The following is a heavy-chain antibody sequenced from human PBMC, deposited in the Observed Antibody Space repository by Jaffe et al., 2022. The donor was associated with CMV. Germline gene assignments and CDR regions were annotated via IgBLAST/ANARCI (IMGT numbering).Heavy chain of an antibody. CDR3: ARGPGRYYDSSGYSQWRLNAFDI. Sequence: QVQLQQWGAGLLKPSETLSLTCAVYGGSFSGYYWSWIRQPPGKGLEWIGEINHSGSTNYNPSLKSRVTISVDTSKNQFSLKLSSVTAADTAVYYCARGPGRYYDSSGYSQWRLNAFDIWGQGTMVTVSS. J-gene: IGHJ3*02. CDR2: INHSGST. V-gene: IGHV4-34*01. CDR1: GGSFSGYY. D-gene: IGHD3-22*01.